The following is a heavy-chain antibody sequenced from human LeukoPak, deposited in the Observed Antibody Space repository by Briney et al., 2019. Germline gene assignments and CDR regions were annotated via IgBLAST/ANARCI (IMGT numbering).Heavy chain of an antibody. D-gene: IGHD1-26*01. V-gene: IGHV5-51*01. CDR3: ARHGSGSLNYYYGMDV. J-gene: IGHJ6*02. CDR1: GYSFTSYW. CDR2: IYPGDSDT. Sequence: GESLKISCKGSGYSFTSYWIGWVRQMPGKGLEWMGIIYPGDSDTRYSPSFQGQVTISADKSISTAYLQWSSLKASDTAMYYCARHGSGSLNYYYGMDVWGQGTTVTVSS.